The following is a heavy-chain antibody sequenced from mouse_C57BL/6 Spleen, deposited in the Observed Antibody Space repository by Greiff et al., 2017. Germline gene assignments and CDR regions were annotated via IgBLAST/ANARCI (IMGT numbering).Heavy chain of an antibody. Sequence: QVTLIESGPGILQSSQTLSLTCSFSGFSLSTSGMGVSWIRQPSGKGLEWLAHIYWDDDKRSNPSLKSRLTISKDTSINQVFLKITSVDTADTATYYCARYYGSRPLCFDYWGQGTTLTVSS. V-gene: IGHV8-12*01. CDR1: GFSLSTSGMG. CDR2: IYWDDDK. CDR3: ARYYGSRPLCFDY. J-gene: IGHJ2*01. D-gene: IGHD1-1*01.